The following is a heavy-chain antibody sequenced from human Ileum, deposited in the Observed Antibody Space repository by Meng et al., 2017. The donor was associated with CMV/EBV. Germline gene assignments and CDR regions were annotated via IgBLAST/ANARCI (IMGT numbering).Heavy chain of an antibody. Sequence: GESLKISCAASGFTFSTYTMSWVRQAPGKGPEWVSAISIGGDRTSYTDSVKGRFTISRDNSKNTVYLQMNALRAEDTAIYYCARIPRHYGPLRGDYYYYGMDVWGQGTTVTVSS. V-gene: IGHV3-23*01. J-gene: IGHJ6*02. D-gene: IGHD3-10*01. CDR3: ARIPRHYGPLRGDYYYYGMDV. CDR1: GFTFSTYT. CDR2: ISIGGDRT.